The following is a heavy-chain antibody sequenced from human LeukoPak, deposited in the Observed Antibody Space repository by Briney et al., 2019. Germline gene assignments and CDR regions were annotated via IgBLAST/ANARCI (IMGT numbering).Heavy chain of an antibody. D-gene: IGHD3-22*01. CDR3: ARVTGYMIEDQFDY. CDR2: ISSSSRTI. V-gene: IGHV3-48*01. CDR1: GFTFSSYS. Sequence: GGSLRLSCAASGFTFSSYSMNWVRQAPGKGLEWVSYISSSSRTIYYTDPVKGRFTISRDNAKNSLYLQMNSLRAEDTAVYYCARVTGYMIEDQFDYWGQGTLVTVSS. J-gene: IGHJ4*02.